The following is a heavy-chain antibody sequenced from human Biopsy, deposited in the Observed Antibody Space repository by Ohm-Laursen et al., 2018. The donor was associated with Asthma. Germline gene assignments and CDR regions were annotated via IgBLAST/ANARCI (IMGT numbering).Heavy chain of an antibody. CDR3: ARDRELRGVGFGYYYYGMDV. CDR1: GDSFSNYA. J-gene: IGHJ6*02. Sequence: GSSVKVSCKASGDSFSNYAISWVRQAPGQGLEWMGWINPNSGGTNYAQKFQGWVTMTRDTSISTAYMELSRLRSDDTAVYYWARDRELRGVGFGYYYYGMDVWGQGTTVTVSS. V-gene: IGHV1-2*04. CDR2: INPNSGGT. D-gene: IGHD1-7*01.